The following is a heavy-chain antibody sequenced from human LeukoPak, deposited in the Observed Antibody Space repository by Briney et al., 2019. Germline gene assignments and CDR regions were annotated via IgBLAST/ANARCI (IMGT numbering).Heavy chain of an antibody. CDR3: ARHYVRNGGYGYQDYYYYYMDV. CDR2: IYYSGNT. D-gene: IGHD5-18*01. V-gene: IGHV4-39*01. CDR1: GVSISSSNSY. Sequence: SETLSLTCTVSGVSISSSNSYWGWIRQPPGKGLEWIGSIYYSGNTYYNASLKSQVSISIDTSKNRFSLKLTSVTAADTAVYYCARHYVRNGGYGYQDYYYYYMDVWGKGTTVTISS. J-gene: IGHJ6*03.